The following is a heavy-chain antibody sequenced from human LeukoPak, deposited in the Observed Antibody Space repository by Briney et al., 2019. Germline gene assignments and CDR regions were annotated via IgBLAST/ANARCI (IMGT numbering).Heavy chain of an antibody. CDR1: GYTFTSYG. CDR2: NSVYNGNT. Sequence: ASVKVSCKASGYTFTSYGFNWVRQAPGQGLEWMGWNSVYNGNTNYAQNLQGRVTMTTDSSTSTAYMELRSLRSDDTAVYYCARVGFDGGHFIDYWGQGTLVTVSS. D-gene: IGHD4-23*01. V-gene: IGHV1-18*01. CDR3: ARVGFDGGHFIDY. J-gene: IGHJ4*02.